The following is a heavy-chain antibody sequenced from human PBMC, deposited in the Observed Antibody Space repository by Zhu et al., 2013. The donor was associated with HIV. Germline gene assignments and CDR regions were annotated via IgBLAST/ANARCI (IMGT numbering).Heavy chain of an antibody. V-gene: IGHV1-69*06. CDR1: GGTFSSYA. D-gene: IGHD3-10*01. CDR3: ASRITMVRGVITESPKYYYGMDV. CDR2: IIPIFGTA. Sequence: QVQLVQSGAEVKKPGSSVKVSCKASGGTFSSYAISWVRQAPGQGLEWMGGIIPIFGTANYAQKFQGRVTITADKSTSTAYMELSSLRSEDTAVYYCASRITMVRGVITESPKYYYGMDVWGQGTTVTVSS. J-gene: IGHJ6*02.